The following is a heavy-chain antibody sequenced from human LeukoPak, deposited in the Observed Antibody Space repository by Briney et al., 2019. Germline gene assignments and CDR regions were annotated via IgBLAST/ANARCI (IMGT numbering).Heavy chain of an antibody. D-gene: IGHD3-10*01. J-gene: IGHJ4*02. CDR2: VRGNGDSA. V-gene: IGHV3-23*01. Sequence: GGSLRLSCAASGFTFSSFAMHWVRQAPGKGLEWVAVVRGNGDSAHYADSVKGRFTISRDNSKNTLYLQMNSLRDEDTAVYYCAKGFFGSGSFPHNFDYWGQGTLVTVSS. CDR1: GFTFSSFA. CDR3: AKGFFGSGSFPHNFDY.